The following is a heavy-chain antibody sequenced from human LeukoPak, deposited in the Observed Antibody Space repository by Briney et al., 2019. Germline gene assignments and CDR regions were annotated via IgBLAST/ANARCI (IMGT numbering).Heavy chain of an antibody. CDR3: ARGAAAGTLFDY. J-gene: IGHJ4*02. CDR2: IKQDGSEK. V-gene: IGHV3-7*01. D-gene: IGHD6-13*01. Sequence: GGSLRLSCAASGFTVSSNYMSWVRQAPGKGLEGGANIKQDGSEKYYVDSVKGRFTISRDNAKNSLYLQMNSLRGEDTALYYCARGAAAGTLFDYWGQGTLVTVSS. CDR1: GFTVSSNY.